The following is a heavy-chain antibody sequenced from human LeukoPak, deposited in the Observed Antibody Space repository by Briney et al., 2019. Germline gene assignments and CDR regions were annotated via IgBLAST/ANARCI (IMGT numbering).Heavy chain of an antibody. D-gene: IGHD4-17*01. CDR1: GSTFYNYA. J-gene: IGHJ4*02. Sequence: GGSLRLSCAASGSTFYNYAMTWVRQAPGKGLEWASTISGSGGATYYADSVKGRFTISRDNSKNTLFLHTNSLRVEDTALYYCAKLKGIATMTDWGQGTLVTVSS. CDR2: ISGSGGAT. CDR3: AKLKGIATMTD. V-gene: IGHV3-23*01.